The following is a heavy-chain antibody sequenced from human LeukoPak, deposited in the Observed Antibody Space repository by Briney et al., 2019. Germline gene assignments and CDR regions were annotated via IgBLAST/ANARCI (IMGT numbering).Heavy chain of an antibody. CDR1: GYTFTGYY. CDR2: VDPEDGET. Sequence: ASVKVSCKVSGYTFTGYYMHWVQQAPGKGLEWMGLVDPEDGETIYAEKFQGRVTITADTSTDTAYMELSSLRSEDTAVYYCATGLVRRGYYYYYMDVWGKGTTVTVS. CDR3: ATGLVRRGYYYYYMDV. J-gene: IGHJ6*03. V-gene: IGHV1-69-2*01. D-gene: IGHD6-13*01.